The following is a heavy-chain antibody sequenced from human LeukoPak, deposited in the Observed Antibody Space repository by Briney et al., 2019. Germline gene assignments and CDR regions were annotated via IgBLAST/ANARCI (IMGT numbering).Heavy chain of an antibody. CDR2: IRYDGSNK. V-gene: IGHV3-30*02. CDR1: GFTFSSYG. CDR3: AKGGLRGRDYYYMDV. J-gene: IGHJ6*03. D-gene: IGHD1-26*01. Sequence: GGSLRLSCAASGFTFSSYGMHWVRQAPGKGLEWVAFIRYDGSNKYYADSVKGRFTISRDNSKNTLYLQMNSLRAEDTAVYYCAKGGLRGRDYYYMDVWGKGTAVTISS.